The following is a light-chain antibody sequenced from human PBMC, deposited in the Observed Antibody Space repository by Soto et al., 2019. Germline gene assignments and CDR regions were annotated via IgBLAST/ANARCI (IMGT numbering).Light chain of an antibody. CDR3: CSYAAYNNLV. Sequence: QSALTQPRSVSGSPGQSVTISCTGTSSDVGAYNYVSWYQQHPGKAPKLMIYDVTKRPSGVPDRFSGSKSDNTASLTISGLQAEDEADYYCCSYAAYNNLVFGGGTKLTVL. CDR1: SSDVGAYNY. CDR2: DVT. V-gene: IGLV2-11*01. J-gene: IGLJ2*01.